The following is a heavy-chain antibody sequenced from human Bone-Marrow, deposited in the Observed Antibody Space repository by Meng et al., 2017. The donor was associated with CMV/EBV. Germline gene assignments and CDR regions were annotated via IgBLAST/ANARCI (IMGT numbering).Heavy chain of an antibody. CDR1: GDTFTDYY. Sequence: ASVKVSCKASGDTFTDYYMHWVRQAPGQGFEWMGWINPNNRATKYAQKFQGRVTMTRDLSMSTAYMELSRLRYDDTAMYYCVSFGILVAAGRGMDVWGQGTTVTVSS. D-gene: IGHD2-15*01. V-gene: IGHV1-2*02. CDR2: INPNNRAT. J-gene: IGHJ6*02. CDR3: VSFGILVAAGRGMDV.